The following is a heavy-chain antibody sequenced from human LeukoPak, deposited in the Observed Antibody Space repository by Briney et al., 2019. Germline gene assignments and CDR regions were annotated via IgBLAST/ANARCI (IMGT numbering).Heavy chain of an antibody. CDR2: ISHRGST. V-gene: IGHV4-34*01. D-gene: IGHD4-17*01. Sequence: SETLSLTCAVYGGSFSGYYWSWIRQPPGKGLEWIGEISHRGSTNYNPSPKSRVTISVDTSKNQFSLKLSSVTAADTAVYYCARGATVTTMDYYYYYMDVWGKGTTVTVSS. CDR3: ARGATVTTMDYYYYYMDV. CDR1: GGSFSGYY. J-gene: IGHJ6*03.